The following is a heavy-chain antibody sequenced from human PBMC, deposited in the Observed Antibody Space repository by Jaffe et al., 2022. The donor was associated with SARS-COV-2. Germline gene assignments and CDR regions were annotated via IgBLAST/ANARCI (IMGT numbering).Heavy chain of an antibody. CDR1: GFTFDDHA. Sequence: EVQLVESGGGLVQPGRSLRLSCAASGFTFDDHAMHWVRQAPGKGLEWVSGISWNGHSIGYADSVKGRFTISRDNAKNSLYLQMNSLRAEDTALYYCARDTTIAVAGTIDYWGQGTLVTVSS. CDR3: ARDTTIAVAGTIDY. CDR2: ISWNGHSI. J-gene: IGHJ4*02. D-gene: IGHD6-19*01. V-gene: IGHV3-9*01.